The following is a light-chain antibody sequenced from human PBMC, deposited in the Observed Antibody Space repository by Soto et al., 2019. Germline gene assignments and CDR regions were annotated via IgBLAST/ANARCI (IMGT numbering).Light chain of an antibody. J-gene: IGKJ1*01. Sequence: DIQMTQSPSTLSASVGDRAPITCRASQSISSYLNWYQQKPGKAPKLLIYAASSLQSGVPSRFSGSGSGTDFTLTISSLQPEDFATYYCQQSYSTPWTFGQGTKVDI. CDR1: QSISSY. V-gene: IGKV1-39*01. CDR3: QQSYSTPWT. CDR2: AAS.